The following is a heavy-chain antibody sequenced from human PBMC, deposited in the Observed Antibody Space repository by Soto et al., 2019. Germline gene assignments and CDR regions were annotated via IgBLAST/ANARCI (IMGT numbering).Heavy chain of an antibody. CDR3: ARGRYGAY. CDR2: ISAHNGNT. V-gene: IGHV1-18*01. J-gene: IGHJ4*02. D-gene: IGHD3-10*01. Sequence: QVHLVQSGAEVKKPGASVKVSCQASGYAFTTYGITWVRQAPGQGLEWMGWISAHNGNTNYAQKPQGRVTVTRDTSTSTAYTELRRLRSDDTAVYYCARGRYGAYWGQGARVTVSS. CDR1: GYAFTTYG.